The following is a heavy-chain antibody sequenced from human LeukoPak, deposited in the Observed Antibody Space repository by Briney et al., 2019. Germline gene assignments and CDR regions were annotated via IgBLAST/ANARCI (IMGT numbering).Heavy chain of an antibody. CDR2: INHSGST. CDR1: GYSISSGYY. J-gene: IGHJ5*02. CDR3: ARPSRGYSYGRNWFDP. V-gene: IGHV4-38-2*02. Sequence: PSETLSLTCTVSGYSISSGYYWSWIRQPPGKGLEWIGEINHSGSTNYNPSPKSRVTISVDTSKNQFSLKLSSVTAADTAVYYCARPSRGYSYGRNWFDPWGQGTLVTVSS. D-gene: IGHD5-18*01.